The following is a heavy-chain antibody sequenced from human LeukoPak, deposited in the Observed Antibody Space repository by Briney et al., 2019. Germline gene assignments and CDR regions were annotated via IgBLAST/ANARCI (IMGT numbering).Heavy chain of an antibody. CDR2: MSSSGNTI. V-gene: IGHV3-11*04. J-gene: IGHJ4*02. D-gene: IGHD1-26*01. CDR3: ARDSGSYQN. Sequence: PGGSLRLSCAASGFIFSDYYMSWIRQAPGKGLEWASSMSSSGNTIYYADSVKGRFTISRDNAKNSLYLQMNSLSAEDTAVYYCARDSGSYQNWGQGTLVTVSS. CDR1: GFIFSDYY.